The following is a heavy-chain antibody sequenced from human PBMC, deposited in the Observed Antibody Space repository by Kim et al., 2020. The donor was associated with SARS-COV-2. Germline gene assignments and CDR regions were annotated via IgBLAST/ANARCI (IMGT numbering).Heavy chain of an antibody. D-gene: IGHD6-6*01. Sequence: ASVKVSCKASGYTFTKQYMHWVRQAPGRGLEWIGLINPSGGSTNYARKFQGRVTMTRDTSTSTVYMEVNSLRSEDTAMYYCARDRDEYSSSYQFDHWGQGALVTVSS. CDR3: ARDRDEYSSSYQFDH. CDR1: GYTFTKQY. V-gene: IGHV1-46*01. J-gene: IGHJ4*02. CDR2: INPSGGST.